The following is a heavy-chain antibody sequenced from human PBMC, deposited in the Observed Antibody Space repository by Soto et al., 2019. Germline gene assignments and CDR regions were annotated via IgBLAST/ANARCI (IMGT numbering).Heavy chain of an antibody. V-gene: IGHV1-18*01. D-gene: IGHD6-6*01. CDR3: ARDLIAVRPGWFDP. J-gene: IGHJ5*02. CDR2: ISAYNGNT. CDR1: GYTFTTFG. Sequence: QIQLVQSGAEVKNPGASVKVSCKASGYTFTTFGISWVRQVPGHGLEWMGWISAYNGNTNYAQKFQGRLTMTTDTSTSTAHMELRSLTSDDTAVYYCARDLIAVRPGWFDPWGQGTLVTVSS.